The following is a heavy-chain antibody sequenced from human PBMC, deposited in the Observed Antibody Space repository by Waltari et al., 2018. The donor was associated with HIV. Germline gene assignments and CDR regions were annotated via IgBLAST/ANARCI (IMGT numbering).Heavy chain of an antibody. J-gene: IGHJ4*02. CDR2: IFYTGST. Sequence: QLQLQESGPGLVKPSETLSLTCTVSGGSISSGLYYWGWIRLPPGKGLEWIGSIFYTGSTYDNPSLRGRATMSVETSKNRFSLQLGSVTAAETAVYYCARQRQSRRDPFDYWGQGTLVTVSS. V-gene: IGHV4-39*01. CDR1: GGSISSGLYY. CDR3: ARQRQSRRDPFDY.